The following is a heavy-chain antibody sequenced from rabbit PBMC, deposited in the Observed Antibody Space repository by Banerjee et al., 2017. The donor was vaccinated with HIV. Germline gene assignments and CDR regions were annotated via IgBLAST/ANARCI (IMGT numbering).Heavy chain of an antibody. J-gene: IGHJ4*01. Sequence: QEQLEESGGDLVKPEGSLTLTCTASGFSFTNKYVMCWVRQAPGKGLEWIACINTSSGNTVYATWAKGRFTISRTSSTTVALQMTSLTAADTAPYFCARDLACVIGWNFDLWGQGTLVTVS. V-gene: IGHV1S45*01. CDR3: ARDLACVIGWNFDL. D-gene: IGHD1-1*01. CDR2: INTSSGNT. CDR1: GFSFTNKYV.